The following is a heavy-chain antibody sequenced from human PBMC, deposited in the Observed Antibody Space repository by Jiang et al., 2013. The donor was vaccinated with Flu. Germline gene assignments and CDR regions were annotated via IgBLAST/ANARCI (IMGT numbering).Heavy chain of an antibody. CDR2: IVVGSGNT. Sequence: SGAEVKKPGTSVKVSCKASGFIFTSSAMQWVRQARGQRLEWIGWIVVGSGNTNYAQKFQERVTITRDMSTSTAYMELSSLRSEDTAVYYCAADSGAYCGGDCYSSWGQGTLVTVSS. D-gene: IGHD2-21*02. CDR1: GFIFTSSA. CDR3: AADSGAYCGGDCYSS. V-gene: IGHV1-58*02. J-gene: IGHJ4*02.